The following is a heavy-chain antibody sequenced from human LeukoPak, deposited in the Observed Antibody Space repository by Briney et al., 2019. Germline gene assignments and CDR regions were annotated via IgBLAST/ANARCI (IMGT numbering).Heavy chain of an antibody. J-gene: IGHJ6*03. V-gene: IGHV1-46*01. D-gene: IGHD2-15*01. CDR3: ARGGIYCSGGSCYSASHYMDV. CDR1: GYTFTSYY. CDR2: INPSGGST. Sequence: ASVKVSCKASGYTFTSYYMHWVRQAPGQGLEWMGIINPSGGSTSYAQKFQGRVTITADESTSTAYMELSSLRSEDTAVYYCARGGIYCSGGSCYSASHYMDVWGKGTTVTVSS.